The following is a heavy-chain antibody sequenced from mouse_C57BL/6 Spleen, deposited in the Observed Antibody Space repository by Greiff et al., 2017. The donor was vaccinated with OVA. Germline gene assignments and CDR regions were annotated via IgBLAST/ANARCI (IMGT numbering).Heavy chain of an antibody. CDR1: GYTFTSYW. CDR3: ARTYEVDY. J-gene: IGHJ2*01. D-gene: IGHD5-1*01. CDR2: IDPSDSYT. Sequence: VQLQQPGAELVRPGTSVKLSCKASGYTFTSYWMHWVKQRPGQGLEWIGVIDPSDSYTNYNQKFKGKATLTVDTSSSTAYMQLSSLTSEDSAVYYCARTYEVDYWGQGTTLTVSS. V-gene: IGHV1-59*01.